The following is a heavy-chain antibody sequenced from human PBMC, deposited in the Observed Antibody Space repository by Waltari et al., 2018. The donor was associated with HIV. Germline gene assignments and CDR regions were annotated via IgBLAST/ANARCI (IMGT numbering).Heavy chain of an antibody. CDR2: ISSSSIYI. J-gene: IGHJ6*02. D-gene: IGHD3-22*01. CDR3: ARQDSSGGNYYYGMDV. CDR1: GFTFSSYS. Sequence: EVQLVESGGGLVKPGGSLRLSCAASGFTFSSYSMNWVRQAPGKGLESVSSISSSSIYISYADSVKGRFTISRDNAKNSLYLQMNSLRAEDTAVYYCARQDSSGGNYYYGMDVWGQGTTVTVSS. V-gene: IGHV3-21*01.